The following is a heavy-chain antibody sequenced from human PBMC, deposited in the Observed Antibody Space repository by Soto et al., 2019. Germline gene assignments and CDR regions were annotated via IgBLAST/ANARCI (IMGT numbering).Heavy chain of an antibody. D-gene: IGHD3-9*01. Sequence: EVQLLESGGDLVQPGGSLRLSCAAAGFMCSSYGMSWVRQAPGKGLQWVATIHPSGGSTHYAESVRGRFTISRDNSRDTLYLQMNSLRAEDTAVYYCAKDPSTGPPDCWGQGALVTVSS. CDR1: GFMCSSYG. J-gene: IGHJ4*02. CDR3: AKDPSTGPPDC. CDR2: IHPSGGST. V-gene: IGHV3-23*01.